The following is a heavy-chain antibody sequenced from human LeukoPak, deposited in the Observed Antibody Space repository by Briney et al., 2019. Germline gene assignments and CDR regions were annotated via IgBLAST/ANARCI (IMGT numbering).Heavy chain of an antibody. Sequence: PGGSLRLSCAASGFTFSSYAMSWVRQAPGKGLEWVSAISGSGGSTYYADSVKGRFTISRDNSKNTLYLQMNRLRAEDTAVYYCAKDLVPAAIRDYYYYYGMDVWGQGTTVTVSS. CDR3: AKDLVPAAIRDYYYYYGMDV. CDR1: GFTFSSYA. V-gene: IGHV3-23*01. J-gene: IGHJ6*02. CDR2: ISGSGGST. D-gene: IGHD2-2*02.